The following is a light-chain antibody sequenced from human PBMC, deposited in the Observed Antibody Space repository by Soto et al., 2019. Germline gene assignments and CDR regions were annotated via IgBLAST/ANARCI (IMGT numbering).Light chain of an antibody. J-gene: IGKJ1*01. CDR1: QSVSGN. V-gene: IGKV3D-15*01. CDR2: GAT. CDR3: QQYNNWPPT. Sequence: EIVMTQSPATLSVSPGERATLSCRASQSVSGNLAWYQQKPGQAPRLLIYGATTRATGIPARFSGSGSGTAFTLTLSSLQSEDFAVYYCQQYNNWPPTFGQGTKVEIK.